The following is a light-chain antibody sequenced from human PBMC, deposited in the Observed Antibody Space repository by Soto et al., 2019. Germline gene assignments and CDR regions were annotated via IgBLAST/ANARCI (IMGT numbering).Light chain of an antibody. J-gene: IGKJ1*01. Sequence: EIVLTQAPGTLSLSPGERPTLSCRASQSVSSNFLAWYQQKHGQPPRXXIYDSSTRATGFPDRFSGSGSGTDFTITIIRLEPEDFAVYYCQQYDISPWTFGQGTKVDIK. CDR1: QSVSSNF. V-gene: IGKV3-20*01. CDR2: DSS. CDR3: QQYDISPWT.